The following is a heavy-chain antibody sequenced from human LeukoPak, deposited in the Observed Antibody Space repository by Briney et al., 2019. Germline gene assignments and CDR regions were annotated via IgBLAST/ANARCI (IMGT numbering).Heavy chain of an antibody. D-gene: IGHD6-13*01. V-gene: IGHV1-18*01. CDR3: ARKYSSSWYLTREKERFDP. J-gene: IGHJ5*02. CDR1: GYTFTSYG. Sequence: ASVKVSCKASGYTFTSYGISWVRQAPGQGLEWMGWISAYNGNTNYAQKLQGRVTMTTDTSTSTAYMELRSLRSDDTAVYYCARKYSSSWYLTREKERFDPWGQGTLVTVSS. CDR2: ISAYNGNT.